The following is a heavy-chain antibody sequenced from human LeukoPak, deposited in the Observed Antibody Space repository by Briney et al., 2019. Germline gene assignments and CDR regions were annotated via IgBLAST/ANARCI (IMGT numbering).Heavy chain of an antibody. CDR1: GYTFTNYY. Sequence: ASVKVSCKASGYTFTNYYMHWVRQAPGQGLEWIGLINPTGTGTNYAQKFRGRVTMTRDTSTTTVYMGLSSLRSEDTAVYYCAREESGGYFDYWGQGTLVAVSS. CDR3: AREESGGYFDY. CDR2: INPTGTGT. V-gene: IGHV1-46*01. J-gene: IGHJ4*02. D-gene: IGHD2-8*02.